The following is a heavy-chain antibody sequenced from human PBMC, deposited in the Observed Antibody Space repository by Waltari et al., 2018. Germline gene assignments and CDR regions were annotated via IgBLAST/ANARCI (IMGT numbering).Heavy chain of an antibody. Sequence: QVQLVQSGAEVKKPGASVKVSCKASGYTFTGYYMHWVRQAPGQGLEWMGWINHNSGGTNYAQKFQGRVTMTRDTSISTAYMELSRLRSDDTAVYYCARDLDTAMVFDYWGQGTLVTVSS. CDR2: INHNSGGT. V-gene: IGHV1-2*02. CDR1: GYTFTGYY. D-gene: IGHD5-18*01. J-gene: IGHJ4*02. CDR3: ARDLDTAMVFDY.